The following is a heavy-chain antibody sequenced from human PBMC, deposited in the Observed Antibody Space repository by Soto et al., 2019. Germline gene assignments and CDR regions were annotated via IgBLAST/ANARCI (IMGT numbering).Heavy chain of an antibody. J-gene: IGHJ4*02. V-gene: IGHV1-2*02. CDR2: IDPRSGGT. CDR3: ATDDYGISPY. CDR1: GYPFTTYY. D-gene: IGHD3-10*01. Sequence: EASVKVSCKVSGYPFTTYYIHWVRQAPGQGLEWMGWIDPRSGGTVYEQKFQGRVTMTRDTSISTVYMDLSGLTSDDTALYYCATDDYGISPYWGQGSLVTVSS.